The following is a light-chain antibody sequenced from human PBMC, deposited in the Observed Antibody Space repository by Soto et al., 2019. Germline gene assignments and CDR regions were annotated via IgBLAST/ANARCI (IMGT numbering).Light chain of an antibody. CDR1: SSDVGYYIF. Sequence: QSALTQPASVSRSPGQSITISCTGSSSDVGYYIFVSWYQQHPGKAPKLMIYDVNNRPSGVSNRFSGSKSGNTASLTISGLQAEDEADYYCCSYTTSSSYVFGTGTKLTVL. CDR3: CSYTTSSSYV. J-gene: IGLJ1*01. CDR2: DVN. V-gene: IGLV2-14*01.